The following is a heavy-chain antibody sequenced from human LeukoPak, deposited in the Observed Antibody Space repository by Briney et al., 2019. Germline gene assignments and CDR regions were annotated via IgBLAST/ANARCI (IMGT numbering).Heavy chain of an antibody. D-gene: IGHD6-19*01. Sequence: SETLSLTCTVSGGSISSTSYYWGWIRQPPGKGLEWIGSIFYSGSTYYNPSFKSRVTISVDTSKSQFSLKLGSVTAADTAVYYCVRHGGFSSGWQTDCWGQGTPVTVSS. CDR3: VRHGGFSSGWQTDC. CDR2: IFYSGST. J-gene: IGHJ4*02. V-gene: IGHV4-39*01. CDR1: GGSISSTSYY.